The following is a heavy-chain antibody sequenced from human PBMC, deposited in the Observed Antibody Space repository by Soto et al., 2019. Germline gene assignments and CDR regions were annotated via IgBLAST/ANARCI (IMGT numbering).Heavy chain of an antibody. CDR3: ARSLMAGTDFDY. J-gene: IGHJ4*02. CDR2: ISSSGSTI. CDR1: GFTFSDYY. Sequence: XVSLRLSCAASGFTFSDYYMSWMRQAPGKGLEWVSYISSSGSTIYYADSVKGRFTISRDNAKNSLYLQMNSLRAEDTAVYYCARSLMAGTDFDYWGQGTLVTVSS. D-gene: IGHD6-19*01. V-gene: IGHV3-11*01.